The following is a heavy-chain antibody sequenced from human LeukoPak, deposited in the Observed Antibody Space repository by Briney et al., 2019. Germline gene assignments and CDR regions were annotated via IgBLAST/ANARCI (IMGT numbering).Heavy chain of an antibody. CDR3: AGRAYSDLYFDY. CDR1: GYSISSASY. Sequence: PSETLSLTCAVSGYSISSASYWGWIRQPPGKGLEWIGSISPSGNTYYNPSLKGRISISLDTSKNQFSLKLTSMTAADTAFYYCAGRAYSDLYFDYWGQGTLVTVSS. J-gene: IGHJ4*02. V-gene: IGHV4-38-2*01. CDR2: ISPSGNT. D-gene: IGHD4-11*01.